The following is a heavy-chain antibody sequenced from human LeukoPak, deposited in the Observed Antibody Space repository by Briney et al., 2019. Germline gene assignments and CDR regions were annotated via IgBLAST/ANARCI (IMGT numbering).Heavy chain of an antibody. J-gene: IGHJ3*02. CDR2: IIPIFGTA. V-gene: IGHV1-69*05. CDR3: ASWVTKRSGLSAFDI. CDR1: GGIFSSYA. D-gene: IGHD6-19*01. Sequence: GASVKVSCKASGGIFSSYAISWVRQAPGQGLEGMGRIIPIFGTANYAQKFQGRVTVTTDESTSTAYMELSSLRSEDTAVYYCASWVTKRSGLSAFDIWGQGTMVTVSS.